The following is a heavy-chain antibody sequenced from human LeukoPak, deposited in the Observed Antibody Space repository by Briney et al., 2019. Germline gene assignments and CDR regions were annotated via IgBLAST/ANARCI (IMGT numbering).Heavy chain of an antibody. CDR1: GFTFSSYW. D-gene: IGHD6-19*01. CDR2: ISWNSGSI. J-gene: IGHJ4*02. CDR3: AKDLTIAVAGSGNFDY. V-gene: IGHV3-9*01. Sequence: GGSLRLSCAASGFTFSSYWMNWARQAPGKGLEWVSGISWNSGSIGYADSVKGRFTISRDNAKSSLYLQMNSLTTEDTALYYCAKDLTIAVAGSGNFDYWGQGTLVTVSS.